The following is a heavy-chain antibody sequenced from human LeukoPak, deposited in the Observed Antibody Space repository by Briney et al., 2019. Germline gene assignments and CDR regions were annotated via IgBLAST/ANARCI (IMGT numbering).Heavy chain of an antibody. V-gene: IGHV3-48*02. CDR1: GFTFSNYD. CDR3: ARVDWMIGAFDI. J-gene: IGHJ3*02. CDR2: ISNSGSSK. D-gene: IGHD3-22*01. Sequence: PGGSLRLSCVASGFTFSNYDMNWVRQVPGKGLEWVSYISNSGSSKYYVDSVKGRFTISRDNAKNSLYLQMNSLRDEDTAVYYCARVDWMIGAFDIWGQGTMVTVSS.